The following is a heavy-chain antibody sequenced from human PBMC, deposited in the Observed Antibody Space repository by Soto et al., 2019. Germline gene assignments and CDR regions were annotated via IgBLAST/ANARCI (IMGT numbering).Heavy chain of an antibody. CDR3: ARDQIYSNSTLQYYYYYGMDV. V-gene: IGHV1-69*06. CDR2: IIPIFGTA. D-gene: IGHD4-4*01. CDR1: GGTFSSYA. J-gene: IGHJ6*02. Sequence: GASVKVSCKASGGTFSSYAFSWVRQAPGQGLEWMGGIIPIFGTANYAQKFQGRVTITADKSTSTAYMELSSLRSEDTAVYYCARDQIYSNSTLQYYYYYGMDVWGQGTTVTVSS.